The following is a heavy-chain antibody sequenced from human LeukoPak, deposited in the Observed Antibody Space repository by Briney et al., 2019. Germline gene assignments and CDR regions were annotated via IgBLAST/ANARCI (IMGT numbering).Heavy chain of an antibody. CDR1: GGSFSGYY. Sequence: SETLSLTCAVYGGSFSGYYWSWIRQPPGKGLEWIGEINHSGSTNYNPSLKSRVTISVDTSKNQFSLKLSSVTAADTAVHYCALKGIALNWFDPWGQGTLVTVSS. D-gene: IGHD3-10*01. CDR3: ALKGIALNWFDP. V-gene: IGHV4-34*01. CDR2: INHSGST. J-gene: IGHJ5*02.